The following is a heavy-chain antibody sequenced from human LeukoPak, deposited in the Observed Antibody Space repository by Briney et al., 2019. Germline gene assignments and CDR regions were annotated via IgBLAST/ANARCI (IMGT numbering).Heavy chain of an antibody. CDR3: AKGQHYFDN. J-gene: IGHJ4*02. V-gene: IGHV3-9*01. Sequence: PGRSLRLSCAASGFTFDDYAMHWVRQAPGKGLEWVSGISWNSGSIGYADSVKGRLTISRDNAKNSLYLQMNSLRAEDTALYYCAKGQHYFDNWGQGTLVTVSS. CDR2: ISWNSGSI. CDR1: GFTFDDYA.